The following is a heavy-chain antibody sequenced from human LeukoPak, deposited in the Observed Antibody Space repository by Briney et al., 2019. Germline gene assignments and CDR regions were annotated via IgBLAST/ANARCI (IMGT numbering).Heavy chain of an antibody. CDR2: ISGDGGST. CDR3: AKGRPTISDPGVLDY. CDR1: GFTFDDYA. Sequence: GGSLRLSCAASGFTFDDYAMHWVRQAPGKGLERVSLISGDGGSTYYADSVKGRFTISRDNSKNSLYLQMNSLRTEDTALYFCAKGRPTISDPGVLDYWGQGTLVTVSS. V-gene: IGHV3-43*02. J-gene: IGHJ4*02. D-gene: IGHD4/OR15-4a*01.